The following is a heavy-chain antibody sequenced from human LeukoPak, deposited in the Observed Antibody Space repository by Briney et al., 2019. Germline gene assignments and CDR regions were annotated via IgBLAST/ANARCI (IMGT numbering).Heavy chain of an antibody. V-gene: IGHV4-30-2*01. CDR3: ARGYGDYDY. CDR2: IYHSGST. CDR1: GGSISSGGYS. D-gene: IGHD4-17*01. J-gene: IGHJ4*02. Sequence: PSEILSLTCAVSGGSISSGGYSWSWIRQPPGKGLEWIGYIYHSGSTYYNPSLKSRVTISVDRSKNQFSLKLSSVTAADTAVYYCARGYGDYDYWGQGTLVTVSS.